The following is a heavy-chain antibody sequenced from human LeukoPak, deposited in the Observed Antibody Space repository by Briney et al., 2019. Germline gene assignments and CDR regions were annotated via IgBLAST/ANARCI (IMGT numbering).Heavy chain of an antibody. V-gene: IGHV4-34*01. CDR1: GGPFNAFY. D-gene: IGHD3-3*01. Sequence: SETLSLTCAVSGGPFNAFYWHWIRQTPEKGLEWIGEIHHSLNANYNPSLEGRATISADPSRSQFFLRLNSLTVADTGVYYCARRDFSSAYPFDDWGQGTLVTVSS. CDR3: ARRDFSSAYPFDD. J-gene: IGHJ4*02. CDR2: IHHSLNA.